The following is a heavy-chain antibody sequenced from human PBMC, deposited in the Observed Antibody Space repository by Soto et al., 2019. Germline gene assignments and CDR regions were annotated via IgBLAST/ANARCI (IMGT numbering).Heavy chain of an antibody. Sequence: PGESLKIACKGSGYSFTSYWIAWVRQMSGKVLEWMGIIYPGDSDTRFSPSFQGQVTISADKSISTAYLQWSSLKASDTAMYYCARPQRLGNFYFGMDVWGQGTTVTVSS. CDR1: GYSFTSYW. CDR2: IYPGDSDT. D-gene: IGHD5-12*01. CDR3: ARPQRLGNFYFGMDV. J-gene: IGHJ6*02. V-gene: IGHV5-51*01.